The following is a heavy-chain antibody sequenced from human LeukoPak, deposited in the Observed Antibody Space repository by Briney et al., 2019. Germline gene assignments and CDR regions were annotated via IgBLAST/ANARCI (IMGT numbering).Heavy chain of an antibody. V-gene: IGHV1-2*02. CDR1: GYTFTGYY. CDR2: IKPNSGGT. CDR3: ARELGSHYYGSGSYYPFDY. D-gene: IGHD3-10*01. J-gene: IGHJ4*02. Sequence: ASVKVSCKASGYTFTGYYMHWVRQAPGQGLEWMGWIKPNSGGTNYAQKFQGRVTMTRDTSISTAYMELSRLRSDDTAVYYCARELGSHYYGSGSYYPFDYWGQGTLVTVSS.